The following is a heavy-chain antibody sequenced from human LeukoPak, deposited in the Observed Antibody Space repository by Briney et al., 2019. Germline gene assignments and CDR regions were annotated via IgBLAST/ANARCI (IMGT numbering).Heavy chain of an antibody. CDR3: ARDSFIGYSAGLVFHY. J-gene: IGHJ4*02. V-gene: IGHV1-2*02. Sequence: ASVKLSCKTSGYTFTGYYMHWVRQAPGQGLEWMGWTNPNSGGTKYAQNFQGRVTMTRDTSSSTAYMELSRLRFDDTAVYYCARDSFIGYSAGLVFHYWGRGTQVTVFS. CDR1: GYTFTGYY. CDR2: TNPNSGGT. D-gene: IGHD6-25*01.